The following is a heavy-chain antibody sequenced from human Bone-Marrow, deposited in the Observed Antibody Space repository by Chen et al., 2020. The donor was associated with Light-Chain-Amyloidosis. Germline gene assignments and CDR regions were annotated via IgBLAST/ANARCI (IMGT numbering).Heavy chain of an antibody. Sequence: QLQLQESGPGPVKPSETLSLTCTVSGDSINSSPYFWGWISQSTGNGLEWIGTLFSTGTTYYNPSLKSRLTISVHTSKNQFSLTLTSVSAADTAVYYCARHPRYLDWFDPLGQGTLVIVSS. CDR1: GDSINSSPYF. CDR2: LFSTGTT. CDR3: ARHPRYLDWFDP. J-gene: IGHJ5*02. D-gene: IGHD3-16*02. V-gene: IGHV4-39*01.